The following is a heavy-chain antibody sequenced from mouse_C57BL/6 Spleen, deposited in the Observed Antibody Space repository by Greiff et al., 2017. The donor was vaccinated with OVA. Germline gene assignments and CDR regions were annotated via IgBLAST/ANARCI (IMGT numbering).Heavy chain of an antibody. Sequence: VQLQQSGPELVKPGASVKMSCKASGYTFTDYNMHWVKQSHGKSLEWIGYINPNNGGTSYNQKFKGKATLTVNKSSSTAYMELRSLTSEDSAVYYCASIPRSYNYAMDYWGQGTSVTVSS. V-gene: IGHV1-22*01. CDR1: GYTFTDYN. CDR2: INPNNGGT. CDR3: ASIPRSYNYAMDY. D-gene: IGHD1-1*01. J-gene: IGHJ4*01.